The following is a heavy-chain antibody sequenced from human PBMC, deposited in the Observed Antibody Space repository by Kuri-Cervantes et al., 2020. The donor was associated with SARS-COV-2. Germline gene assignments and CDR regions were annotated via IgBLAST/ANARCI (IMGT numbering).Heavy chain of an antibody. CDR3: ARHLFAGIAVAGTWFDY. V-gene: IGHV4-34*01. J-gene: IGHJ4*02. D-gene: IGHD6-19*01. CDR2: IYYSGST. Sequence: SQTLSLTCAVYGGSFSGYYWGWIRQPPGKGLEWIGSIYYSGSTYYNPSLKSRVTISVDTSKNQFSLKLSSVTAADTAVYYCARHLFAGIAVAGTWFDYWGQGTLVTVSS. CDR1: GGSFSGYY.